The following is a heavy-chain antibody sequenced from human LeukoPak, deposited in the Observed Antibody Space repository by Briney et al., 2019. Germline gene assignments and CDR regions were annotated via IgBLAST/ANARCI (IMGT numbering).Heavy chain of an antibody. V-gene: IGHV4-34*01. CDR3: ASAPWYDYVWGSYRFDY. D-gene: IGHD3-16*02. CDR2: INHSGST. Sequence: PSETLSLTCAVYGGSFSGYYWSWIRQPPAKGLEWIGEINHSGSTNYNSSLKSRVTISVDTSKNQFSLKLSSVTAADTAVYYCASAPWYDYVWGSYRFDYWGQGTLVTVSS. J-gene: IGHJ4*02. CDR1: GGSFSGYY.